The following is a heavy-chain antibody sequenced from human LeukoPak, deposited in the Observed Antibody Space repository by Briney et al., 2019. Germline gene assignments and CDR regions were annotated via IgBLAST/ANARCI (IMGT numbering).Heavy chain of an antibody. CDR3: ARDKYGDNSNAFDI. Sequence: GRSLRLSCAASGFTFSSYWMHSVRQVPGKGLLWVSRIGTDGSTTTYADYVQGPFPLSRHNAKNTLYLQMNSLRAEHTAVYYCARDKYGDNSNAFDIWGQGTLVTVSS. CDR2: IGTDGSTT. CDR1: GFTFSSYW. D-gene: IGHD4-23*01. J-gene: IGHJ3*02. V-gene: IGHV3-74*01.